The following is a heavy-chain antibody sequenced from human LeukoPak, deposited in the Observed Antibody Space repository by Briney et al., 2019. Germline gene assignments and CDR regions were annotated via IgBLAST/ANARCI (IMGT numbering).Heavy chain of an antibody. CDR1: GGTFSSYA. CDR2: IIPIFGTA. J-gene: IGHJ5*02. Sequence: ASVKVSCKASGGTFSSYAISWVRQAPGQGLEWMGGIIPIFGTANYAQKFQGRVTITTDESTSTAYMELSCLRSEDTAVYYCARSNGYCSSTSCYEQDWFDPWGQGTLVTVSS. V-gene: IGHV1-69*05. CDR3: ARSNGYCSSTSCYEQDWFDP. D-gene: IGHD2-2*01.